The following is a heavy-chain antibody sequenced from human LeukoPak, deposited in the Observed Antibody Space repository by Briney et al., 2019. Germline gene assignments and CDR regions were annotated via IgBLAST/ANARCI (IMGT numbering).Heavy chain of an antibody. CDR3: AGGYCSGGSCYSGGSFDY. Sequence: ASVKVCCKASGYTFTSSAMNWVRQAPGQGLGWMRWINTNTGNPTYAQGFTGRFVFSLDTSVSTAYLQISSLKAEDTAVYYCAGGYCSGGSCYSGGSFDYWGQGTLVTVSS. D-gene: IGHD2-15*01. J-gene: IGHJ4*02. CDR2: INTNTGNP. V-gene: IGHV7-4-1*02. CDR1: GYTFTSSA.